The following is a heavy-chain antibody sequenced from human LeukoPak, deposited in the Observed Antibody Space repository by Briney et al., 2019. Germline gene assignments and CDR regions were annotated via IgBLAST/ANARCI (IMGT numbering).Heavy chain of an antibody. V-gene: IGHV4-31*03. D-gene: IGHD3-10*01. CDR1: GGSISSGGYY. Sequence: SETLSLTCTVSGGSISSGGYYWSWIRQHPGEGLEWIGYIYYSGSTYYNPSLKSRVTISVDTSKNQFSLKLSSVTAADTAVYYCASSYYYGSGSYYNPLESYFDYWGQGTLVTVSS. CDR3: ASSYYYGSGSYYNPLESYFDY. J-gene: IGHJ4*02. CDR2: IYYSGST.